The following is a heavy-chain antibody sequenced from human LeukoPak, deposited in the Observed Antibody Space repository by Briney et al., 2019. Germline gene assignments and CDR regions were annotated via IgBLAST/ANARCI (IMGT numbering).Heavy chain of an antibody. CDR1: GGSFSGYY. Sequence: RPSETLSLTCAVYGGSFSGYYWSWIRQPPGKGPEWIGEINHSGSTNYNPSLKSRVTISVDTSKNQFSLKLSSVTAADTAVYYCARGRAATRWFDPWGQGTLVTVSS. J-gene: IGHJ5*02. CDR2: INHSGST. CDR3: ARGRAATRWFDP. D-gene: IGHD2-15*01. V-gene: IGHV4-34*01.